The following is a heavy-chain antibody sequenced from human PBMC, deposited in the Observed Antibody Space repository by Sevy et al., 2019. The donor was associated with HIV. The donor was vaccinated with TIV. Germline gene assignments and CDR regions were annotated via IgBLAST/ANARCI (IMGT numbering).Heavy chain of an antibody. D-gene: IGHD3-3*01. CDR3: ARLESPRFLEWLFSAAFDI. V-gene: IGHV5-51*01. Sequence: GESLKISCKGSGYSFTSYWIGWVRQMPGKGLEWMGIIYPGESDTRYSPSFQGQVTISADRSIRTAYLQWSSLKASDTAMYYCARLESPRFLEWLFSAAFDIWGQGTMVTVSS. CDR2: IYPGESDT. J-gene: IGHJ3*02. CDR1: GYSFTSYW.